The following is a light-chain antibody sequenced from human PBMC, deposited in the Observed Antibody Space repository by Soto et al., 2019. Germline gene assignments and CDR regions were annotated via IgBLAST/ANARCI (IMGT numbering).Light chain of an antibody. CDR3: QQLYTYFPT. V-gene: IGKV1-39*01. CDR2: AAS. CDR1: QSISSY. J-gene: IGKJ2*01. Sequence: DIQMTQSPSSLSASVGDRVTITCRASQSISSYLNWYQQKPGKAPKLLIYAASSLQSGVPSRFSGSGSGTDFTLTISSLQPEDFATYYCQQLYTYFPTFGPGTKVDIK.